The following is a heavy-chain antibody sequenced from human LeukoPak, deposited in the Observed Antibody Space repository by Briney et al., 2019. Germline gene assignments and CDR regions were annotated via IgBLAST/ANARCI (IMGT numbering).Heavy chain of an antibody. D-gene: IGHD6-13*01. Sequence: AGGSLGLSCAASGFTFSSHAMSWVRQAPGKGLEWVSAISGSGASTYYADSVKGRFTISRDNSKNTLYLQMNSLRAEDTAVYYCAKGIAEESLFDSWGQGTLVTVSS. CDR2: ISGSGAST. J-gene: IGHJ4*02. CDR1: GFTFSSHA. V-gene: IGHV3-23*01. CDR3: AKGIAEESLFDS.